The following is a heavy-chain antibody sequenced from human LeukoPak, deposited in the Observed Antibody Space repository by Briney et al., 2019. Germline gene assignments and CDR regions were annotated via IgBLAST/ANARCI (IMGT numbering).Heavy chain of an antibody. CDR2: MYYSGST. J-gene: IGHJ4*02. Sequence: SETLSLTCTVSGGSISSRSYYWGWIRQPPGKGLEWIGSMYYSGSTYYNQSLKSRVTISVDTSKNQFSLKLSSVTAADTAVYYCARNLYGDYSFDYWGQGTVVTVSS. D-gene: IGHD4-17*01. CDR3: ARNLYGDYSFDY. V-gene: IGHV4-39*07. CDR1: GGSISSRSYY.